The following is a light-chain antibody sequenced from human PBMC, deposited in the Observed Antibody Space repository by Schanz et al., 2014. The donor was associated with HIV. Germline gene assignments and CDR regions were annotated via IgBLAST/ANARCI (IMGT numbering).Light chain of an antibody. CDR2: DVS. J-gene: IGLJ2*01. CDR3: SSYTNTGALV. V-gene: IGLV2-14*03. CDR1: SSDVGGYDY. Sequence: QSALTQPASVSGSPGQSITISCTGTSSDVGGYDYVSWYQHHPGKAPKLMIYDVSSRPSGVSNRFSGSKSGNTASLTISGLQAEDEADYYCSSYTNTGALVFGGGTKLTVL.